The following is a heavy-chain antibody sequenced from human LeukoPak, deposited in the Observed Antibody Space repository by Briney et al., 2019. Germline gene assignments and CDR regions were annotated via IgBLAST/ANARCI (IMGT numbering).Heavy chain of an antibody. Sequence: SETLSLTCAVYGGSFSGYYWSWIRQPPGKGLEWIGEINHSGSTNYNPSLKSRVTISVDTSKNQFSLKLSSVTAADTAVYYCAKDRWFAWFDYWGQGTLVTVSS. D-gene: IGHD3-10*01. CDR2: INHSGST. CDR1: GGSFSGYY. V-gene: IGHV4-34*01. J-gene: IGHJ4*02. CDR3: AKDRWFAWFDY.